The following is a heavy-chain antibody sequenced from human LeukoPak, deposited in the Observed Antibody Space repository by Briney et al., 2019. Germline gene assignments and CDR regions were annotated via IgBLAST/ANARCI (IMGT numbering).Heavy chain of an antibody. CDR1: GFTFSSYA. CDR2: IGYSGGDI. D-gene: IGHD4-23*01. Sequence: PGGSLRLSCAASGFTFSSYAMTWVRQAPGKGLEWVSVIGYSGGDIQYADSVKGRFTISRDNPKNTLYLQMNSLRVEDTAVYYCAKYAPPTTVVTRFFDYWGQGTLVTVSS. V-gene: IGHV3-23*01. CDR3: AKYAPPTTVVTRFFDY. J-gene: IGHJ4*02.